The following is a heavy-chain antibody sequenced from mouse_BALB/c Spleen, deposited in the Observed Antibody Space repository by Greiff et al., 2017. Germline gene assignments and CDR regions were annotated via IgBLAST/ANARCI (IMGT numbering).Heavy chain of an antibody. CDR1: GFTFSSFG. CDR2: ISSGSSTI. CDR3: ARGGETGTDY. V-gene: IGHV5-17*02. Sequence: EVMLVESGGGLVQPGGSRKLSCAASGFTFSSFGMHWVRQAPEKGLEWVAYISSGSSTIYYADTVKGRFTISRDNPKNTLFLQMTSLRSEDTAMYYCARGGETGTDYWGQGTTLTVSS. J-gene: IGHJ2*01. D-gene: IGHD4-1*01.